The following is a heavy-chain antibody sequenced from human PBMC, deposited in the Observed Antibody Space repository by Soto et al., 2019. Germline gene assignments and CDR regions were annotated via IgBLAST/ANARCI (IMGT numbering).Heavy chain of an antibody. J-gene: IGHJ4*02. CDR3: ARRNTMVRGERKGYFDY. CDR2: IYYSGST. V-gene: IGHV4-59*08. D-gene: IGHD3-10*01. Sequence: SETLSLTCTVSGGSISSYYWSWIRQPPGKGLEWIGYIYYSGSTNYNPSLKSRVTISVDTSKNQFSLKLSSVTAADTAVYYCARRNTMVRGERKGYFDYWGQGTLVTVSS. CDR1: GGSISSYY.